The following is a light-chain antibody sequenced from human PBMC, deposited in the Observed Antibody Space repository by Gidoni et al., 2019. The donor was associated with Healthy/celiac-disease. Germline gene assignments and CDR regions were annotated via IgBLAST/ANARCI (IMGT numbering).Light chain of an antibody. CDR2: KAS. Sequence: DIQMTQSPSTLSASVGDRVTITCLASQSISSWLAWYPQKPGKAPKLLIYKASSLESGVPSRFSGSGSGTEFTLTISSLQPDDFATYYCQQYNSYSPMYTFGQGTKLEIK. CDR1: QSISSW. V-gene: IGKV1-5*03. J-gene: IGKJ2*01. CDR3: QQYNSYSPMYT.